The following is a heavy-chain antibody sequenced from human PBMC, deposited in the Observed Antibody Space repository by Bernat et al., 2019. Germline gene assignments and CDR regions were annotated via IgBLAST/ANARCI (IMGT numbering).Heavy chain of an antibody. CDR1: GFTFSTYA. D-gene: IGHD6-13*01. Sequence: EVQLLESGGGLVQPGGSLRLSCAASGFTFSTYAMSWVRQSPGKGLDWVSTILGSGGATYYADSVKGRFTISRDNSKNTLYLQMNSLGAEDTAVYYCAKVELATSSWYGSDYWGRGTLVTVSS. V-gene: IGHV3-23*01. CDR3: AKVELATSSWYGSDY. J-gene: IGHJ4*02. CDR2: ILGSGGAT.